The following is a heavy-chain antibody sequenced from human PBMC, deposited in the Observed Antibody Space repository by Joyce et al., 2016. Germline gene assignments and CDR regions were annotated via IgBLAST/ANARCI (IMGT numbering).Heavy chain of an antibody. J-gene: IGHJ6*02. CDR1: GGSVSSGGYS. Sequence: QMQLQESGPGLVKPSQTLYLTCSVSGGSVSSGGYSWTLLRQPPGKGLEWIGNMYHSESTYYNPSLQGRVTMSVDRSKNQFSLKLRSVTAADTAVYYCARAYGAGSYSYYYGMDVWGQGTTVTVSS. V-gene: IGHV4-30-2*01. CDR2: MYHSEST. D-gene: IGHD3-10*01. CDR3: ARAYGAGSYSYYYGMDV.